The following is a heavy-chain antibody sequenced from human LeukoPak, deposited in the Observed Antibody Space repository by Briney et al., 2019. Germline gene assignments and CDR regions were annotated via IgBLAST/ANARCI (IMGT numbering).Heavy chain of an antibody. CDR1: RGTFSSYA. V-gene: IGHV1-69*13. CDR2: IIPIFGTA. J-gene: IGHJ4*02. D-gene: IGHD3-16*01. Sequence: SVKVSCKASRGTFSSYAISWVRQAPGQGLEWMGGIIPIFGTANYAQKFQGRVTITADESTSTAYMELSSLRSEDTAVYYCAREAGGVTEFYFDYWGQGTLVTVSS. CDR3: AREAGGVTEFYFDY.